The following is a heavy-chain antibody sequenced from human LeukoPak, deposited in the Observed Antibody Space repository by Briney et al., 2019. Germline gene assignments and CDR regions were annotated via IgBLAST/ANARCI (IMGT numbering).Heavy chain of an antibody. CDR1: GYTFTIYA. V-gene: IGHV1-2*02. D-gene: IGHD5-24*01. J-gene: IGHJ4*02. CDR3: ARDRYGDGFAHFDY. CDR2: ITPSGGT. Sequence: GASVTVSFKASGYTFTIYAMHWVRQAPGQGLEWMGWITPSGGTNYPQKFQGRVAITRDTSITTAYMDLSRLTSDDTAVYYCARDRYGDGFAHFDYWGQGALVTVSS.